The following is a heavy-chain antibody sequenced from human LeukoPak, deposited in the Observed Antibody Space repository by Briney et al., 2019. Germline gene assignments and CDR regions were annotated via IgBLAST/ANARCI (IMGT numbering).Heavy chain of an antibody. CDR1: GFTFSSYA. J-gene: IGHJ6*02. CDR3: ARGSYCSSTSCYTFSLNYYYYGMDV. D-gene: IGHD2-2*02. V-gene: IGHV3-30-3*01. Sequence: GGSLRLSCAASGFTFSSYAMRWVRQAPGKGLEWVAVISYDGSNKYYADSVKGRFTISRDNSKNTLYLQMNSLRAEDTAVYYCARGSYCSSTSCYTFSLNYYYYGMDVWGQGTTVTVSS. CDR2: ISYDGSNK.